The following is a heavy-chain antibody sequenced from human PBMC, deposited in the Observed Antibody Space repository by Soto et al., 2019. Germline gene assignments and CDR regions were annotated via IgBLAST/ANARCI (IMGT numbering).Heavy chain of an antibody. CDR3: ARGVDAGVDA. CDR1: GYTFTSYD. J-gene: IGHJ6*02. CDR2: MSPNSGVT. D-gene: IGHD1-1*01. V-gene: IGHV1-8*01. Sequence: QVQLVQSGAEVTKPGASVKVSCKASGYTFTSYDINWVRQATGQGLEWMGWMSPNSGVTGYAQKFQGRVTMTRDTSISTAYMELSNLRSDDTAIYYCARGVDAGVDAWGQGTTVTVSS.